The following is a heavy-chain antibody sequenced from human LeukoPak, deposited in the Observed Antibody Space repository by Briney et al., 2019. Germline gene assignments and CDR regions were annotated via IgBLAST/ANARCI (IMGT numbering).Heavy chain of an antibody. Sequence: SETLSLTCTVSGVSISSRNYYWGWIRQTPGKGLEWIGSIYSSGSTYYNPSLKSPFTISVDTSKNQFSLKLGSVTAADTAIYYCASHYDILTGLAYFDYWGQGTLVTVSS. V-gene: IGHV4-39*07. CDR2: IYSSGST. D-gene: IGHD3-9*01. CDR3: ASHYDILTGLAYFDY. J-gene: IGHJ4*02. CDR1: GVSISSRNYY.